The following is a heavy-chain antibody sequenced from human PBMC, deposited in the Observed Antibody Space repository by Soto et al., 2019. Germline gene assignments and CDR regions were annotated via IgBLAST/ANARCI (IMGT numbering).Heavy chain of an antibody. CDR3: VQTTGWPGFDF. Sequence: EVQLVESGGGLIQPGGSLRLSCAASGFTVSSKYMTWVRQAPGKGLEWVSVIYGGGTTYYADSVKGRFNISRDNSKNKLYLQMNSLRAEDTAVYYCVQTTGWPGFDFWGQGTLVPVSS. D-gene: IGHD6-19*01. J-gene: IGHJ4*02. V-gene: IGHV3-53*01. CDR1: GFTVSSKY. CDR2: IYGGGTT.